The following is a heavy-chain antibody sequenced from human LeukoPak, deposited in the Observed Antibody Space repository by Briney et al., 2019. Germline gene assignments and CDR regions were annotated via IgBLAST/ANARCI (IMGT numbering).Heavy chain of an antibody. V-gene: IGHV3-43D*03. Sequence: GGSLRLSCAASGFTFDDYAMHWVRQAPGKGLEWVSLISWDGGSTYYADSVKGRFTIFRHNFKNSLYLQMNSLRAEDTAVYYCARGGIADRYYFDYWGQGTLVTVSS. J-gene: IGHJ4*02. CDR3: ARGGIADRYYFDY. D-gene: IGHD6-13*01. CDR2: ISWDGGST. CDR1: GFTFDDYA.